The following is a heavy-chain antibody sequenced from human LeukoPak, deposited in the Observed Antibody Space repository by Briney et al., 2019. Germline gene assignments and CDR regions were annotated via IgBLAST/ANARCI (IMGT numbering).Heavy chain of an antibody. CDR3: ARGLGWKVTPMGLFYMDV. J-gene: IGHJ6*03. Sequence: SETLSLTCGVDGGSFSGYDWTWVRQPPGKGLEWIGQINYGGDTNYNPSLKSRVTISVDTSKNQFSLKATSVTAADTAVYYCARGLGWKVTPMGLFYMDVWGEGATVTVSS. V-gene: IGHV4-34*01. CDR2: INYGGDT. D-gene: IGHD1-1*01. CDR1: GGSFSGYD.